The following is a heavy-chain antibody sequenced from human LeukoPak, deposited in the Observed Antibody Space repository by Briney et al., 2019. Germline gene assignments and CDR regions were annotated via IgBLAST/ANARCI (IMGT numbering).Heavy chain of an antibody. CDR3: ARGGGSGSYRYYYGMDV. CDR1: GRSFSGYY. V-gene: IGHV4-34*01. Sequence: SETLSLTCAVYGRSFSGYYWSWIRQPPGKGLEWIGEINHSGSTNYNPSLKSRVTISVDTSKNQFSLKLSSVTAADTAVYYCARGGGSGSYRYYYGMDVWGQGTTVTVSS. J-gene: IGHJ6*02. CDR2: INHSGST. D-gene: IGHD3-10*01.